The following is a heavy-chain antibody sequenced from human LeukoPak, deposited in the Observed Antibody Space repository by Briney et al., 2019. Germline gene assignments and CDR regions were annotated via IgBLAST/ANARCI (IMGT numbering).Heavy chain of an antibody. CDR3: ARVRTVTDY. CDR1: GFTFRSYR. J-gene: IGHJ4*02. V-gene: IGHV3-21*05. CDR2: ISVTTPFI. D-gene: IGHD4-17*01. Sequence: PGGSLRLSCVASGFTFRSYRMTWVRQAPGKGLEWISYISVTTPFITHYADSVKGRFIISRDNAKNTLYLQMDSLRVEDTAVYYCARVRTVTDYWGQGTLVTVSS.